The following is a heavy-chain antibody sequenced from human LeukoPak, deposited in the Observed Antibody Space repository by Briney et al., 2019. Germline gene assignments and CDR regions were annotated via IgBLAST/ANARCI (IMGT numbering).Heavy chain of an antibody. CDR3: ARSHLSLAAAGARRGPYFDY. Sequence: PSETLSLTCAVYGGSFSGYYWSWIRQPPGKGLEWIGEINHSGSTNYNPSLKSRVTISVDTSKNQFSLKLSSVTAADTAVYYCARSHLSLAAAGARRGPYFDYWGQGTLVTVSS. V-gene: IGHV4-34*01. CDR1: GGSFSGYY. D-gene: IGHD6-13*01. CDR2: INHSGST. J-gene: IGHJ4*02.